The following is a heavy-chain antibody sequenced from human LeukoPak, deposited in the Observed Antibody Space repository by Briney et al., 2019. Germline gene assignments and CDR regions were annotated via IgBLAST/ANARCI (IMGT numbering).Heavy chain of an antibody. CDR3: AREGVGYCSSTSCPFDY. CDR1: GFTFSSYS. V-gene: IGHV3-21*01. Sequence: PGGSLRLSCAASGFTFSSYSMNWVRQAPGKGLEWVSSISSSSSYIYYADSVKGRFTISRDNAKNSLYLQMNSLRAEDTAVYYCAREGVGYCSSTSCPFDYWGQGTLVTVSS. D-gene: IGHD2-2*01. CDR2: ISSSSSYI. J-gene: IGHJ4*02.